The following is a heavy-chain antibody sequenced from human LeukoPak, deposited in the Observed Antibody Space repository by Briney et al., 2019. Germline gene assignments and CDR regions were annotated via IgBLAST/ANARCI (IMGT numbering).Heavy chain of an antibody. CDR3: AREGVEASPNWFDP. CDR2: IYYSGST. D-gene: IGHD5-24*01. Sequence: SETLSLTCTVSGGSISSGGYYWSWIRQHPGKGLEWIGYIYYSGSTYYNPSLKSRVTISVDTSKNQFSLKLSSVTAADTAVYYCAREGVEASPNWFDPWGQGTLVTVSS. V-gene: IGHV4-31*03. J-gene: IGHJ5*02. CDR1: GGSISSGGYY.